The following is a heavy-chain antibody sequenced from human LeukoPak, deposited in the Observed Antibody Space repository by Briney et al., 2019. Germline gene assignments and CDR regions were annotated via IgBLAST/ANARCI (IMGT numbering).Heavy chain of an antibody. D-gene: IGHD3-3*01. CDR2: IYHSGST. CDR1: GVSITTSTYY. J-gene: IGHJ3*02. Sequence: SETLSLTCTVSGVSITTSTYYWGWIRQPPGKGLEWIGYIYHSGSTYYNPSLKSRVTISVDRSKNQFSLKLSSVTAADTAVYYCARAGTSWFLEWLSDAFDIWGQGTMVTVSS. V-gene: IGHV4-39*07. CDR3: ARAGTSWFLEWLSDAFDI.